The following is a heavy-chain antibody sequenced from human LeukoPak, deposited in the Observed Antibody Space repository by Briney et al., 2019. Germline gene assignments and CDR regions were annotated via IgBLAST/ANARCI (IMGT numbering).Heavy chain of an antibody. J-gene: IGHJ4*02. CDR2: ISYNGST. CDR3: ARALVVYAVFDY. CDR1: IGCTCRHY. Sequence: SETLSLTCTVSIGCTCRHYWSRIRQPPRKGLEWIEYISYNGSTNYNPSLKSRVTISVDQSKNQFSLKLSSVTAADTAVYYCARALVVYAVFDYWGQGTLVTVSS. D-gene: IGHD2-8*02. V-gene: IGHV4-59*11.